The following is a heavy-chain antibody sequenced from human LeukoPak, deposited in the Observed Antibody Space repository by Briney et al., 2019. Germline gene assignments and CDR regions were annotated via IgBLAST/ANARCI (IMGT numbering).Heavy chain of an antibody. J-gene: IGHJ4*02. Sequence: ASVKVSCKASGGTFSSYAISWVRQAPGQGLEWMGWISAYNGNTNYAQKLQGRVTMTTDTSTSTAYMELRSLRSDDTAVYYCARESYYDFWSGYWRNLDYWGQGTLVTVSS. CDR2: ISAYNGNT. V-gene: IGHV1-18*01. D-gene: IGHD3-3*01. CDR1: GGTFSSYA. CDR3: ARESYYDFWSGYWRNLDY.